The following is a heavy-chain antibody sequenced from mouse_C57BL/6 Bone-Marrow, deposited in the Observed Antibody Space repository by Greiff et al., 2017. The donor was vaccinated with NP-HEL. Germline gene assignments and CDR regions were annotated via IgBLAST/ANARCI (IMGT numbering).Heavy chain of an antibody. CDR1: GFTFSSYG. D-gene: IGHD2-1*01. V-gene: IGHV5-6*01. Sequence: EVKLMESGGDLVKPGGSLKLSCAASGFTFSSYGMSWVRQTPDKRLEWVATISSGGSYTYYPDSVKGRFTISRDNAKNTLYLQMSSLKSEDTAMYYCARLYGNSSFGYWGQGTTLTVSS. J-gene: IGHJ2*01. CDR2: ISSGGSYT. CDR3: ARLYGNSSFGY.